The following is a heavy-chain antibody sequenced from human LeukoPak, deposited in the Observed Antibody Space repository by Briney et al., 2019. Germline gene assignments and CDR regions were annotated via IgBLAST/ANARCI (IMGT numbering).Heavy chain of an antibody. Sequence: GGSLRLSCAASGFTFSSYEMNWVRQAPGKGLEWVSYISSSGSTIYYADSVKGRFTISRDNAKNSLYLQMNSLRAEDTALYYCARGMGAYYDYVWGSYRPAIPDQFDYWGQGTLVTVSS. V-gene: IGHV3-48*03. D-gene: IGHD3-16*02. CDR3: ARGMGAYYDYVWGSYRPAIPDQFDY. J-gene: IGHJ4*02. CDR2: ISSSGSTI. CDR1: GFTFSSYE.